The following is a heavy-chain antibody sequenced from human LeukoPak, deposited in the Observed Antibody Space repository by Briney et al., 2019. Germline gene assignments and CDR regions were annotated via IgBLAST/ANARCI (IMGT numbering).Heavy chain of an antibody. CDR3: ASIQGDAFDI. Sequence: TSETLSLTCTVSGGSISSYYWSWIRQPPGKGLEWIGYIYYSGSTNYNPSLKSRVTMSVDTSKNQFSLKLSSVTAADTAVYYCASIQGDAFDIWGPGTMVTVSS. J-gene: IGHJ3*02. CDR1: GGSISSYY. V-gene: IGHV4-59*01. CDR2: IYYSGST.